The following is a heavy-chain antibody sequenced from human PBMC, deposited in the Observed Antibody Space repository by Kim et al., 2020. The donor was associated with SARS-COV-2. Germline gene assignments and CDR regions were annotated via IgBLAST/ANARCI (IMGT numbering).Heavy chain of an antibody. Sequence: VGSLRLSCAASGFPFSSYGMHWVRQAPGKGLEWVAVISYNGSNKYYADSVKGRFTISRDNSKNTLYLQMNSLRAEDTAVYYCAKAEASDYWGQGTLVTVSA. V-gene: IGHV3-30*18. J-gene: IGHJ4*02. CDR2: ISYNGSNK. CDR1: GFPFSSYG. CDR3: AKAEASDY.